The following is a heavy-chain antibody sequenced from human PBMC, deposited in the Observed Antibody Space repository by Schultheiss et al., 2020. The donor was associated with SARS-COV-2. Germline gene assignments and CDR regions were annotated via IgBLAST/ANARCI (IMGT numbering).Heavy chain of an antibody. D-gene: IGHD6-19*01. J-gene: IGHJ4*02. V-gene: IGHV3-53*01. CDR1: GFTVSSNY. CDR3: ARDPSLEQWLVYYFDY. CDR2: IYSGGST. Sequence: GGSLRLSCAASGFTVSSNYMSWVRQAPGKGLEWVSVIYSGGSTYYADSVKGRFTISRDNSKNTLYLQMNSLRAEDTAVYYCARDPSLEQWLVYYFDYWGQGTLVTVSS.